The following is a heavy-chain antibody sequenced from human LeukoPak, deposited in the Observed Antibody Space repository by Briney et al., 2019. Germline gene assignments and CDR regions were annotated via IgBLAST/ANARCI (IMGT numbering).Heavy chain of an antibody. Sequence: PGGSLRLSCAASEFTFSSYSMSWGRQAPGKGLEWGSYISSTASSIYYADSVKGRFTISRYNAKNSLYLQMNSLRAEDTAVYYCARDVTYHGGDWFDPWGQGTLVTVSS. CDR2: ISSTASSI. CDR1: EFTFSSYS. D-gene: IGHD4-23*01. V-gene: IGHV3-48*04. J-gene: IGHJ5*02. CDR3: ARDVTYHGGDWFDP.